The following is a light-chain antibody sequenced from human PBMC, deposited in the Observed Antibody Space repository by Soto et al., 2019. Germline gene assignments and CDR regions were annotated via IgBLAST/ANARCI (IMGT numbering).Light chain of an antibody. Sequence: DIQMTQSPSSLSASVGDRVTITCRASQSISSYLNWYQQKPGKAPKLLIYAASSLQSGVPSRFSGSESGADFTLTISSLQHEDFATYYCQQSYSTPPWTFGQGTKVEIK. CDR3: QQSYSTPPWT. CDR2: AAS. V-gene: IGKV1-39*01. CDR1: QSISSY. J-gene: IGKJ1*01.